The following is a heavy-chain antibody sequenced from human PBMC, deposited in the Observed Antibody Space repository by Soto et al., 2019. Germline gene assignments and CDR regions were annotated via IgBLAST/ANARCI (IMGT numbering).Heavy chain of an antibody. CDR3: ARGRRQLDY. CDR2: ISTGGAIR. V-gene: IGHV3-11*01. CDR1: GFTFSDHY. D-gene: IGHD6-13*01. Sequence: VQLVESGAGLVEPGGSLRLSCVASGFTFSDHYMSWIRQAPGKGLEWVSYISTGGAIRYYADSVRGRFTISRDNAKNSLYLQMNSLRAEDTAVYYCARGRRQLDYWGQGTLVTVSS. J-gene: IGHJ4*02.